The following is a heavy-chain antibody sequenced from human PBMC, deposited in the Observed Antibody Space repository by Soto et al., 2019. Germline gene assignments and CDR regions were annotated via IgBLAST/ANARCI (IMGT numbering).Heavy chain of an antibody. CDR2: ISSSSSYI. CDR1: GFTFSSYS. Sequence: PGGSLRLSCAASGFTFSSYSMNRVRQAPGKWLEWVSSISSSSSYIYYADSVKGRFTISRDNAKNSLYLQMNSLRAEDTAVYYCARDRANYYDSSGYGMDVWGQGXTVTV. CDR3: ARDRANYYDSSGYGMDV. D-gene: IGHD3-22*01. J-gene: IGHJ6*02. V-gene: IGHV3-21*01.